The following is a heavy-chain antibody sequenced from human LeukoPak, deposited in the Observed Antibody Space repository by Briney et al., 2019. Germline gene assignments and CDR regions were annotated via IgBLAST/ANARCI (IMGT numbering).Heavy chain of an antibody. CDR1: GGTFSSYT. J-gene: IGHJ4*02. V-gene: IGHV1-69*04. CDR2: IIPILGIA. D-gene: IGHD3-22*01. CDR3: ARDHEDSSGYYYQFDY. Sequence: SVKVSCKASGGTFSSYTISWVRQAPGQGLERMGRIIPILGIANYAQKFQGRVTITADKSTSTAYMELSSLRSEDTAVYYCARDHEDSSGYYYQFDYWGQGTLVTVSS.